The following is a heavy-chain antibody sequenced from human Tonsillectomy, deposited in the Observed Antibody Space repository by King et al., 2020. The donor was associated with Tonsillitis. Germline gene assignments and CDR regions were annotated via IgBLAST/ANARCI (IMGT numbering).Heavy chain of an antibody. CDR2: ISYDGSNK. Sequence: QLVQSGGGVVQPGRSLRLSCAASGFTFSSYAMHWVRQAPGKGLEWVAVISYDGSNKYYADSVKGRFTISRDNSKNTLYLQMNSLRAEDTAVYYCARERRGGWWEPTLDYCGQGTLVTVAS. J-gene: IGHJ4*02. V-gene: IGHV3-30*04. CDR3: ARERRGGWWEPTLDY. CDR1: GFTFSSYA. D-gene: IGHD1-26*01.